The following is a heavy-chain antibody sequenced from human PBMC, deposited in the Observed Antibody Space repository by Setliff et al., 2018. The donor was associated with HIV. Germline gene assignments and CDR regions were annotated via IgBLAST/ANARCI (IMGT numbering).Heavy chain of an antibody. CDR3: ARVPFTTVFDY. J-gene: IGHJ4*02. CDR1: GYSISSGYY. Sequence: SETLSLTCAVSGYSISSGYYWGWIRQPPGRGLEWIGNIYHSGGTHYNPSLRRRVTISVDTSKNHFSLKLSSVTAADTAVFYCARVPFTTVFDYWGQGILVTVSS. D-gene: IGHD3-3*01. V-gene: IGHV4-38-2*01. CDR2: IYHSGGT.